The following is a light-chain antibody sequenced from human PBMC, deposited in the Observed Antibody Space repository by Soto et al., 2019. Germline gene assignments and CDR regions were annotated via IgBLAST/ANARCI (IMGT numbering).Light chain of an antibody. J-gene: IGKJ2*01. V-gene: IGKV1-39*01. CDR1: QPIMKH. CDR2: AAS. CDR3: QQTDSAPPFT. Sequence: DIQMTQSTSFLSASVGDSVAITCRASQPIMKHLNCYQQKLGGAPKLLIFAASSLPTGVPSRFRGTGSGKEFTLTIHHLQPEDFATYYCQQTDSAPPFTVGQGTTVDIK.